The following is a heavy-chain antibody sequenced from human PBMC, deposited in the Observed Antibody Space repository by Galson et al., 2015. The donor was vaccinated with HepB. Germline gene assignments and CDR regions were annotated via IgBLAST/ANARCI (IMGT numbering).Heavy chain of an antibody. D-gene: IGHD3-22*01. CDR2: INTNTGNP. CDR3: ARDQYYYDSSGLGY. CDR1: GYTFTSYA. V-gene: IGHV7-4-1*02. Sequence: SVKVSCKASGYTFTSYAMNWVRQAPGQGLEWMGWINTNTGNPTYTQGFTGRFVFSLDTSVSTAYLQISSLKAEDTAVYYCARDQYYYDSSGLGYWGQGTLVTVSS. J-gene: IGHJ4*02.